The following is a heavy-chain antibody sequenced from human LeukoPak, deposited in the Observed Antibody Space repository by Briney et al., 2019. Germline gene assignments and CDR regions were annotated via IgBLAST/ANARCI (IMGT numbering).Heavy chain of an antibody. D-gene: IGHD6-19*01. V-gene: IGHV3-7*01. CDR2: IKQDGSEK. CDR1: GFTFSSYW. Sequence: GGSLRLSCAASGFTFSSYWMSWVRQAPGKGLEWVANIKQDGSEKYYVDSVKGRFTISRDNAKNSLYLQMNSLRAEDTAVYYCERGLYSSGWYEGSFDYWGQGTLVTVSS. J-gene: IGHJ4*02. CDR3: ERGLYSSGWYEGSFDY.